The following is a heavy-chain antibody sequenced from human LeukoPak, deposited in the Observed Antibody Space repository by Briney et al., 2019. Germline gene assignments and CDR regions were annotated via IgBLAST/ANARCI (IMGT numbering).Heavy chain of an antibody. CDR2: IKEDGSEK. CDR1: GFTFSSYW. CDR3: ASDGYSYGSDLRGH. J-gene: IGHJ4*02. D-gene: IGHD5-18*01. Sequence: PGGSLRLSCAASGFTFSSYWMSWVRQAPGKGLEWVANIKEDGSEKYYVDSVKGRFTISRDNAKNSLHPQMNSLRAEDTAVYYCASDGYSYGSDLRGHWGQGTLVTVSS. V-gene: IGHV3-7*03.